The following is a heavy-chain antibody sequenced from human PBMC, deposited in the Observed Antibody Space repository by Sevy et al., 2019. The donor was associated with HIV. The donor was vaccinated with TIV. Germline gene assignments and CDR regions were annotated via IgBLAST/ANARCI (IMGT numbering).Heavy chain of an antibody. Sequence: GGSLRLSCAASGFTFSDYYMSWIRQAPGKGLEWVSYISSSGSTIYYADSVKGRFTISRDNAKNSLYLQMNSLRAEDTAVYYCARGKRRGYSGYDSRPYYFDYWGQGTLVTVSS. J-gene: IGHJ4*02. V-gene: IGHV3-11*04. CDR2: ISSSGSTI. CDR1: GFTFSDYY. D-gene: IGHD5-12*01. CDR3: ARGKRRGYSGYDSRPYYFDY.